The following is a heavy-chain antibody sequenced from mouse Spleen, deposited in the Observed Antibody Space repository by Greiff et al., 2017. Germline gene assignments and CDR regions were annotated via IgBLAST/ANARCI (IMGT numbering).Heavy chain of an antibody. V-gene: IGHV1-39*01. CDR2: INPNYGTT. D-gene: IGHD1-1*01. J-gene: IGHJ3*01. CDR3: ARGEDYYDGRGFAY. Sequence: EVQLQQSGPELVKPGASVKISCKASGYSFTDYNMNWVKQSNGKSLEWIGVINPNYGTTSYNQKFKGKATLTVDQSSSTAYMQLNSLTSEDSADNDCARGEDYYDGRGFAYWGQGTLVTVSA. CDR1: GYSFTDYN.